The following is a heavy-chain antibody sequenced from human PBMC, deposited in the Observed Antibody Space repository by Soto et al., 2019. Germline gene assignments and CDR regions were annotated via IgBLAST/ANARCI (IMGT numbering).Heavy chain of an antibody. CDR1: GFTFSSYW. CDR2: INSDGSDL. Sequence: PGGSLRLSCAASGFTFSSYWMHWVRQAPGRGLQWVSRINSDGSDLNYADSVEGRFTISRDNAKNTLYLQMNSLGDEDTAVYYCVSSYYFHDMDVWGQGTTVTVSS. V-gene: IGHV3-74*01. J-gene: IGHJ6*02. CDR3: VSSYYFHDMDV.